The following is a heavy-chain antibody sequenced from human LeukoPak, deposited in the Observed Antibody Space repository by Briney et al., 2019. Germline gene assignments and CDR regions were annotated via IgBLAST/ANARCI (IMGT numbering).Heavy chain of an antibody. Sequence: ASVKVSCKTSGYTFSGYYMHRVRQAPGHGLEWMGWINPNSGGTKYAEKFQGRVTMTRDTSISTAYMELSRLTSDDTAVYYCARERGYCSSSSCYTSDAFDIWGQGTLVTVSS. D-gene: IGHD2-2*02. CDR2: INPNSGGT. CDR1: GYTFSGYY. J-gene: IGHJ3*02. CDR3: ARERGYCSSSSCYTSDAFDI. V-gene: IGHV1-2*02.